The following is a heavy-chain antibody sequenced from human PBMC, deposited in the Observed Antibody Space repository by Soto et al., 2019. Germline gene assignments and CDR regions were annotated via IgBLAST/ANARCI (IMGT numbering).Heavy chain of an antibody. CDR2: ISSSSSYI. V-gene: IGHV3-21*01. J-gene: IGHJ4*02. CDR1: GFTFSSYS. CDR3: ANRYCSGGSCYSIY. Sequence: EVQLVESGGGLVKPGGSLRLSCAASGFTFSSYSMNWVRQAPGKGLEWVSSISSSSSYIYYADSVKGRFTISRDNAKNSLDLQMNSLRAEDTAVYYCANRYCSGGSCYSIYWGQGTLVTVSS. D-gene: IGHD2-15*01.